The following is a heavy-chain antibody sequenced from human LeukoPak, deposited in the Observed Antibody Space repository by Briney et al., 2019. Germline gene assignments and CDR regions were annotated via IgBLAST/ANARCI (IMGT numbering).Heavy chain of an antibody. V-gene: IGHV4-34*01. D-gene: IGHD6-13*01. CDR2: INHSGST. Sequence: TSETLSLTCAVYGGSFSGYYWSWIRQPPGKGLEWIGEINHSGSTNYNPSLKSRVTISVDTSKNQFSLKLSSVTAADTAVYYCARGRIAAAGKAGYYFDYCGQGTLVTVSS. J-gene: IGHJ4*02. CDR1: GGSFSGYY. CDR3: ARGRIAAAGKAGYYFDY.